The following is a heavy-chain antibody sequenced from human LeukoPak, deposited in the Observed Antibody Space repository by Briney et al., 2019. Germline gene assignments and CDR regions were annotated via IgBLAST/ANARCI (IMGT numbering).Heavy chain of an antibody. Sequence: SETLSLTCTVSGGSISSYYWSWIRQPPGKGLEWIGYIYYSGSTNYNPSLKSRVTISVDTSKNQFSLKLSSVTAADTAVYYCARSPDYGDYFDYWGQGTLVTVSS. CDR2: IYYSGST. CDR1: GGSISSYY. J-gene: IGHJ4*02. D-gene: IGHD4-17*01. V-gene: IGHV4-59*01. CDR3: ARSPDYGDYFDY.